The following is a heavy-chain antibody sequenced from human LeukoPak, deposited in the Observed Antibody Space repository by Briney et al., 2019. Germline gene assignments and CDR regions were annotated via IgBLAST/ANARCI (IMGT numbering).Heavy chain of an antibody. V-gene: IGHV1-3*01. J-gene: IGHJ4*02. D-gene: IGHD6-13*01. CDR2: INPGIGNT. CDR3: ARDQSHGIAAVGPLLDC. CDR1: GYTFTTHA. Sequence: ASVKVSCKASGYTFTTHAIHWVRQAPGQRLEWMGWINPGIGNTKSSQKFQGRVTITRDTSASTAYMELSSLRSEDTAVYYCARDQSHGIAAVGPLLDCWGQGTLVTVSS.